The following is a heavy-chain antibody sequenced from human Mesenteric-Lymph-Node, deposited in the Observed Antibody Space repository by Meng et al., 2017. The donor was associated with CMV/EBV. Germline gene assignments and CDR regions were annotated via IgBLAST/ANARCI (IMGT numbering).Heavy chain of an antibody. J-gene: IGHJ4*02. D-gene: IGHD2-2*02. CDR3: ARRGHYCSSTSCYNIASPDFDY. CDR2: ITHSGNT. Sequence: SETLSLTCAVYGGSFSAYFCTWIRQPPGKGLEWIGEITHSGNTNYNPSLKSRVTISVDTSKNQFSLKLSSVTAADTAVYYCARRGHYCSSTSCYNIASPDFDYWGQGTLVTVSS. V-gene: IGHV4-34*01. CDR1: GGSFSAYF.